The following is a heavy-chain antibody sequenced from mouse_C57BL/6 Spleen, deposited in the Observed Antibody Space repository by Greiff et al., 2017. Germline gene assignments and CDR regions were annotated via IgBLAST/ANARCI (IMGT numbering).Heavy chain of an antibody. Sequence: VHLVESGAELVRPGASVKLSCKASGYTFTDYYINWVKQRPGQGLEWIARIYPGSGNTSYNEKFKGKATLTAEKSSSTAYMQLSSLTSEDSAVYFCARGNPSPMDYWGQGTSVTVSS. J-gene: IGHJ4*01. CDR3: ARGNPSPMDY. D-gene: IGHD2-1*01. CDR2: IYPGSGNT. CDR1: GYTFTDYY. V-gene: IGHV1-76*01.